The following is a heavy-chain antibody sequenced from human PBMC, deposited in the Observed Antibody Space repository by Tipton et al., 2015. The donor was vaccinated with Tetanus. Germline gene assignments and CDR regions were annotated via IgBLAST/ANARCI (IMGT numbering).Heavy chain of an antibody. CDR1: GGSVRSGDYS. D-gene: IGHD1-14*01. V-gene: IGHV4-61*08. J-gene: IGHJ3*02. Sequence: TLSLTCTVSGGSVRSGDYSWNWIRQPPGKGLEWLAYVSYSGRTNSNYSLKSRITISQDTSKNQFSLRLTSVTAADTALYFCARDADMWATRKASDIWGQGTMVTVSS. CDR3: ARDADMWATRKASDI. CDR2: VSYSGRT.